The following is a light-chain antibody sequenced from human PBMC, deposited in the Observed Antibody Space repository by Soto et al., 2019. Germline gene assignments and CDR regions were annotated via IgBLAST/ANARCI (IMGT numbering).Light chain of an antibody. V-gene: IGLV2-14*01. J-gene: IGLJ1*01. CDR3: SSYTSSNAYV. CDR1: SSDVGGYNY. Sequence: QSALTQPASVSGSPGQSITISCTGRSSDVGGYNYVSWYQQHPGKAPKFMIYEVSRRPSGVSNRFSGSKSGNPASLTVSGLQAEDEAYYYCSSYTSSNAYVFGTGTKVTVL. CDR2: EVS.